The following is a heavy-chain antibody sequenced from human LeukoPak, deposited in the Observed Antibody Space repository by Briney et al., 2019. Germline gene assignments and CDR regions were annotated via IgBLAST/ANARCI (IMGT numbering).Heavy chain of an antibody. CDR2: IYYSGST. CDR1: GGSISSSSYY. J-gene: IGHJ6*02. D-gene: IGHD6-13*01. CDR3: AKTTPHDSSSWYFVQVYDYYGMDV. Sequence: SETLSLTCTVSGGSISSSSYYWGWIRQPPGKGLEWIGSIYYSGSTYYNPSLKSRVTISVDTSKNQFSLKLSSVTAADTAVYYCAKTTPHDSSSWYFVQVYDYYGMDVWGQGTTVTVSS. V-gene: IGHV4-39*01.